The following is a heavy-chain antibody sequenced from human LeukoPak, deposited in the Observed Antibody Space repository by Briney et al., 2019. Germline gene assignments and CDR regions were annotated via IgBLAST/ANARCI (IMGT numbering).Heavy chain of an antibody. Sequence: SETLSLTCTVSGGSISSYYWSWIRQPPGKGLEWIGYIYYSGSTNYNPSLKSRVTISVDTSKNQFSLKLSSVTAADTAVYYCARSSNHDYVWGSYRSYYFDYWGQGTLVTVSS. CDR2: IYYSGST. J-gene: IGHJ4*02. CDR1: GGSISSYY. V-gene: IGHV4-59*12. D-gene: IGHD3-16*02. CDR3: ARSSNHDYVWGSYRSYYFDY.